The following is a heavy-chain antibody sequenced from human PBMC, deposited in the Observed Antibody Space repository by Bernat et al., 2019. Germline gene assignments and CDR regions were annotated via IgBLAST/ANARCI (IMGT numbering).Heavy chain of an antibody. CDR1: GCSISSSSYY. CDR3: ASGGGRYEEAVDY. D-gene: IGHD6-19*01. J-gene: IGHJ4*02. V-gene: IGHV4-39*01. CDR2: IYYSGST. Sequence: QLQLQESGPVLVKPSETLSLTCTVSGCSISSSSYYWGWIRQPPGKGLECIVSIYYSGSTYYNPYLKSRVTISVDTSKTQFSRKLSSETGAEAAVYYYASGGGRYEEAVDYWGQGAQVTVSS.